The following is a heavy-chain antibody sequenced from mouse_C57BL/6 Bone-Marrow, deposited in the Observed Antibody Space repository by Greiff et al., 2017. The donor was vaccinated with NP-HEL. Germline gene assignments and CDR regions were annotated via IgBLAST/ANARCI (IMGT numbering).Heavy chain of an antibody. D-gene: IGHD2-4*01. CDR3: ERSRPYDYDGYWYFDV. CDR2: IRNKANGYTT. CDR1: GFTFTDYY. Sequence: EVQGVESGGGLVQPGGSLSLSCAASGFTFTDYYMSWVRQPPGKALEWLGFIRNKANGYTTEYSAYVKGRFTISRDNSQSMLYLLMNTMRAEDSDTSFCERSRPYDYDGYWYFDVWGTGTTVTVSS. V-gene: IGHV7-3*01. J-gene: IGHJ1*03.